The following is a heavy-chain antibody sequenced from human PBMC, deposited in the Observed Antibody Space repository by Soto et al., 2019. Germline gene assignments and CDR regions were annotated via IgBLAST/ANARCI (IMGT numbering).Heavy chain of an antibody. V-gene: IGHV1-2*04. CDR3: ARVVRGSGRPYNGMDV. D-gene: IGHD3-10*01. CDR1: GYTFTGYY. CDR2: INPNSGGT. Sequence: ASVKVSCKASGYTFTGYYMHWVRQAPGQGLEWMGWINPNSGGTNYAQKFQGWVSMTRDTSISTAYMELSRLRSDDTAVYYGARVVRGSGRPYNGMDVWGQGTTVTVS. J-gene: IGHJ6*02.